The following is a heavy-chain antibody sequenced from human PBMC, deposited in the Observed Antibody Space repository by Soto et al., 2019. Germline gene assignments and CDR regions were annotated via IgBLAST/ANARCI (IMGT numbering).Heavy chain of an antibody. CDR3: ARDFNYDFWSVYYNYYYYYMDV. CDR2: IYYSGST. CDR1: GGSISSYY. J-gene: IGHJ6*03. V-gene: IGHV4-59*01. Sequence: SETLSLTCTVSGGSISSYYWSWIRQPPGKGLEWIGYIYYSGSTNYTPSFKSRFTISVDTSKNQFSLKLSSVTAADTAVYYCARDFNYDFWSVYYNYYYYYMDVWGKGTTVTVSS. D-gene: IGHD3-3*01.